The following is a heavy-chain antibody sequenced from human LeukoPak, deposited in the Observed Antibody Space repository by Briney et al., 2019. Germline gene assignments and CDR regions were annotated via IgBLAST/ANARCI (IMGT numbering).Heavy chain of an antibody. Sequence: QPGGSLRLSCAASGFTFSSYSINWVRQAPGKGLEWVSAISGSGGSTYYADSVKGRFTISRDNSKNTLYLQMNSLRAEDTAVYYCAKSEGGQWLAYDAFDIWGQGTMVTVSS. J-gene: IGHJ3*02. CDR3: AKSEGGQWLAYDAFDI. CDR1: GFTFSSYS. CDR2: ISGSGGST. V-gene: IGHV3-23*01. D-gene: IGHD6-19*01.